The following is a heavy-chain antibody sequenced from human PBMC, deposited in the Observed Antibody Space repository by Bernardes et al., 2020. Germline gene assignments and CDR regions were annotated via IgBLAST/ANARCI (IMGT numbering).Heavy chain of an antibody. CDR3: ARADQMFGAEPLPIFFDS. CDR2: ISGFNGRT. V-gene: IGHV1-18*04. D-gene: IGHD3-3*01. J-gene: IGHJ4*02. CDR1: GFNILRYG. Sequence: ASVKVSCTASGFNILRYGYIWVRQVPGQGFEWVGRISGFNGRTNYAQKFQDRVTLTVDTSASSAFLELRGLRPDDTAIYYCARADQMFGAEPLPIFFDSWGQGTLVTVSS.